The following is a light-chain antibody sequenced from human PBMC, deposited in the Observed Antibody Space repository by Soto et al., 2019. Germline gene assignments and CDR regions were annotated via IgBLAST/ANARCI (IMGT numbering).Light chain of an antibody. CDR2: KVS. CDR3: MQGTHWPIT. Sequence: DVVMTQSPLSLPVTLGQPASISCRSSQSLVYSDGNTYLSWFQQRPGQSPRRLIYKVSNRDSGVPDRFSGSGSGSDFTLKISRLEAEDVGVYYCMQGTHWPITFGQGTRLEIK. V-gene: IGKV2-30*01. J-gene: IGKJ5*01. CDR1: QSLVYSDGNTY.